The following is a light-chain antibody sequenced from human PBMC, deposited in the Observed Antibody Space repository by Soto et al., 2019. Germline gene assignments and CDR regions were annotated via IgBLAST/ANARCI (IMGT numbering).Light chain of an antibody. Sequence: EIVLTQSPATLSLSPGERATLSCRASQSVSSYLAWYQQKPGQAPRLLIYDASNRATGIPARFSGSGFGTDFPLPITSLEPKVFAVYYGKQRRNWPRTFAKGTKV. CDR2: DAS. CDR1: QSVSSY. CDR3: KQRRNWPRT. J-gene: IGKJ1*01. V-gene: IGKV3-11*01.